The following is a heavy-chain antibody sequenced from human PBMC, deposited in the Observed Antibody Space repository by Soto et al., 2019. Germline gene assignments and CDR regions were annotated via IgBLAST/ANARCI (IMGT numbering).Heavy chain of an antibody. CDR3: ASHYDSSGYYYRGLDY. Sequence: QVQLVQSGAAVKKPGSSVMVSCKASGGTFSSYAISWVRQAPGQGLEWMGGIIPIFGTADYAQKFQGRVTITADESTSTGNMVLSSLRSEDTAVYYCASHYDSSGYYYRGLDYWGQGTLVTVSS. CDR1: GGTFSSYA. D-gene: IGHD3-22*01. CDR2: IIPIFGTA. J-gene: IGHJ4*02. V-gene: IGHV1-69*01.